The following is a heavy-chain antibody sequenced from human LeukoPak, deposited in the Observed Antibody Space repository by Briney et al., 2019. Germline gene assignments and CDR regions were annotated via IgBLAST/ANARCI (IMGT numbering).Heavy chain of an antibody. CDR2: ISSSSSYI. CDR3: ARDPGYYDSSGYYYPQGDWYFDL. CDR1: GFTFSSYS. J-gene: IGHJ2*01. V-gene: IGHV3-21*01. Sequence: GGSLRLSCAASGFTFSSYSMNWGRQAPGKGLEWVSSISSSSSYIYYADSVKGRLHTYRDNATDSLYMQMNSPRAEDTAVYHCARDPGYYDSSGYYYPQGDWYFDLWGRGTLVTVSS. D-gene: IGHD3-22*01.